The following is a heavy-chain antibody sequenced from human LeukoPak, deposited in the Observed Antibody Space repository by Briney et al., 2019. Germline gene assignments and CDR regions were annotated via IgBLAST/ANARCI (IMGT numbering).Heavy chain of an antibody. Sequence: PSQTLSLTCTVSGGSISSGDYYWSWICQPPGKGLEWIGYIYYSGSTYYNPSLKSRVTISVTTSKNQFSLKLSSVTPADTAVYYCASSRFYCTNGVCYRGREIDYWGQGTLVTVSS. D-gene: IGHD2-8*01. J-gene: IGHJ4*02. V-gene: IGHV4-30-4*08. CDR3: ASSRFYCTNGVCYRGREIDY. CDR2: IYYSGST. CDR1: GGSISSGDYY.